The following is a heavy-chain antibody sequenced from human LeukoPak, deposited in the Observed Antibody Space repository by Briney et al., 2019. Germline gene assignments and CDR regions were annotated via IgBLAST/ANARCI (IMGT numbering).Heavy chain of an antibody. CDR1: GFVFSDYP. D-gene: IGHD2-21*02. J-gene: IGHJ4*02. CDR2: ISYDGSNK. Sequence: GGSLRLSCSASGFVFSDYPLHWIRQSPGKGLEWVAVISYDGSNKYYADSVKGRFTISRDNSKNTLYLQMNSLRAEDTAVYYCARDRPAYCGGDCYVDYWGQGTLVTVSS. CDR3: ARDRPAYCGGDCYVDY. V-gene: IGHV3-30*04.